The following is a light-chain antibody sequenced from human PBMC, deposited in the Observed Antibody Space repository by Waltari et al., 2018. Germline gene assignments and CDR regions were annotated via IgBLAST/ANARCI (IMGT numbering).Light chain of an antibody. CDR3: QQYNNWPRT. CDR2: GAS. V-gene: IGKV3-15*01. CDR1: QSVGSN. J-gene: IGKJ1*01. Sequence: EIVMTQSPATLYLSPGERAPLSCRASQSVGSNLAWYQQKPGQAPRLLIYGASTRATGIPARFSGSGSGTEFTLTISSLQSEDFAVYYCQQYNNWPRTFGQGTKVEIK.